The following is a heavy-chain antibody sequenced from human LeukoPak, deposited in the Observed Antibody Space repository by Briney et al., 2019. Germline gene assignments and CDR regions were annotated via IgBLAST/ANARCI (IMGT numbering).Heavy chain of an antibody. Sequence: PGGSLRLSCAASGFTFSSYDMHWVRQAPGKGPEWVAVMWSDGSNKYHADSVKGRFTISRDNSKNTLYLQMNSLRAEDTAVYYCARNSALDYWGQGTLVTVSS. V-gene: IGHV3-33*01. J-gene: IGHJ4*02. CDR1: GFTFSSYD. CDR2: MWSDGSNK. D-gene: IGHD2/OR15-2a*01. CDR3: ARNSALDY.